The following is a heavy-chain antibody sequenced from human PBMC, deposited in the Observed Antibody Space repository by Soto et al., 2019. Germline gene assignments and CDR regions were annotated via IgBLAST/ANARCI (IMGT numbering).Heavy chain of an antibody. Sequence: QVQLVQSGAEVKKPGASVKVSCKASGYTFPTYGITWLRQAPGQGLEWMGWMIGDNGDSEFPERLQDRVTLTRDTSATTAYMELRSLRSDDTAVYYCAKVDAGMITGFGIAMDVWGQGTTVTVSS. D-gene: IGHD3-16*01. J-gene: IGHJ6*02. CDR3: AKVDAGMITGFGIAMDV. V-gene: IGHV1-18*01. CDR2: MIGDNGDS. CDR1: GYTFPTYG.